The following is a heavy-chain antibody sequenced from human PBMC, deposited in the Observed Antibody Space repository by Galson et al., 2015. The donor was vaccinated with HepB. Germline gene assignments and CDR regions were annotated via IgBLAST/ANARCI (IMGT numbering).Heavy chain of an antibody. Sequence: SLRLSCAASGFTFSNNNMHWVRQAPGKGLEWVAVIWFDGTNKFHGDSVKDRFTISRDNSNNTLFLQMSSLRAEDTAVYYCARDEGDAMDVWGQGTTVTVSS. J-gene: IGHJ6*02. CDR3: ARDEGDAMDV. CDR1: GFTFSNNN. CDR2: IWFDGTNK. V-gene: IGHV3-33*08.